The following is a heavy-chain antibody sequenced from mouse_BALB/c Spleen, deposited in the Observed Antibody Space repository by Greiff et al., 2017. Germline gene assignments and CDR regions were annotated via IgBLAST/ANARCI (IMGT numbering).Heavy chain of an antibody. V-gene: IGHV3-2*02. Sequence: EVKLVESGPGLVKPSQSLSLTCTVTGYSITSDYAWNWILQFPGNKLEWMGYISYSGSTSYNPSLKSRISITRDTSKNQFFLQLNSVTTEDTATYYCARGGYYGSSYRAMDYWGQGTSVTVSS. CDR2: ISYSGST. CDR1: GYSITSDYA. CDR3: ARGGYYGSSYRAMDY. D-gene: IGHD1-1*01. J-gene: IGHJ4*01.